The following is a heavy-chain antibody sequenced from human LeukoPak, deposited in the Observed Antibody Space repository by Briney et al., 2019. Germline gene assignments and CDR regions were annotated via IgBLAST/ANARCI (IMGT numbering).Heavy chain of an antibody. CDR3: ARQGVGATDC. D-gene: IGHD1-26*01. Sequence: SETLSLSCIVSGSSISSSRDYWAWIRQPPGKGLEWVGNIYYDGSTYYNPSLESRVTISVDTSKNQFSLRLISVTAVDTAVYYCARQGVGATDCWGQGTLVTVSS. CDR1: GSSISSSRDY. CDR2: IYYDGST. J-gene: IGHJ4*02. V-gene: IGHV4-39*01.